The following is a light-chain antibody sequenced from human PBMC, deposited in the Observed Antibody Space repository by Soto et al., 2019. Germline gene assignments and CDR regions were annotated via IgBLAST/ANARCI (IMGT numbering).Light chain of an antibody. CDR2: GAS. J-gene: IGKJ4*01. CDR1: QSVSSSY. V-gene: IGKV3-20*01. Sequence: EIVLTQSPGTLSLSPGERATLSCRASQSVSSSYLAWYQQRPGRAPRLLIYGASSRATGIPDRFSGGGSGTDFTRAMSRLGSEECAVDYWQRYGGSALTLGGGTKVEV. CDR3: QRYGGSALT.